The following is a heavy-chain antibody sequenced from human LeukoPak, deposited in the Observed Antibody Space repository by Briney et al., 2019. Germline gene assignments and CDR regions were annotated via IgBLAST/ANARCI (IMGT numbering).Heavy chain of an antibody. CDR2: RNPNSGGT. Sequence: ASVKVSCKASGYTFTRYYIHWVGQAPGQGLEWGGWRNPNSGGTNYAQKFQGRVTMTRDTSISTAYMELSSLRSDDTAVYYCASEGLHREFDYWGQGTLVTVSS. D-gene: IGHD1-26*01. J-gene: IGHJ4*02. CDR3: ASEGLHREFDY. CDR1: GYTFTRYY. V-gene: IGHV1-2*02.